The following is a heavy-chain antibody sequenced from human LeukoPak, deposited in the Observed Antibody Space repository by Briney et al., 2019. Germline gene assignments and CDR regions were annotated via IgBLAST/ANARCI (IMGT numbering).Heavy chain of an antibody. D-gene: IGHD6-13*01. CDR1: GGTFSSYA. CDR3: ARDRREYIAAAGPPDFDY. CDR2: IIPILGIA. V-gene: IGHV1-69*04. J-gene: IGHJ4*02. Sequence: SVKVSCKASGGTFSSYAISWVRQAPGQGLEWMGRIIPILGIANYAQKFQGRVTITADKSTSTAYMELSSLRSEDTAVYYCARDRREYIAAAGPPDFDYWGQGTLVTVSS.